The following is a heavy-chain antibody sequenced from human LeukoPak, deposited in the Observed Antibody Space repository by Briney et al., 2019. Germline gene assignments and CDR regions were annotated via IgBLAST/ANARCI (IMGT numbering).Heavy chain of an antibody. D-gene: IGHD2-15*01. Sequence: GGPLSLFCAASGFTFSSNYMSWVREAPGEAVEGVSYNSSSGSTIYYADSVKGRFTISRDNSNNTVYLQMNSRRVEDTAVYYCAKERGCTAGSCARIPDYWGQGTLVTVSS. CDR3: AKERGCTAGSCARIPDY. V-gene: IGHV3-23*01. J-gene: IGHJ4*02. CDR2: NSSSGSTI. CDR1: GFTFSSNY.